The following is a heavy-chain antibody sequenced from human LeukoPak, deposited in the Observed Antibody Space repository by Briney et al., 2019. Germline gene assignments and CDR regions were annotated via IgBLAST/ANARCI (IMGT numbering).Heavy chain of an antibody. Sequence: SETLSLTCTVSGGSISSDNDYWSWIRQPAGKGLEWIGRIYSSGSTNYNPSLKSRVTISVDTSKNQFSLKLSSVTAADTAVYYCARAGYTRGSGSYREDAFDIWGQGTMVTVSS. CDR3: ARAGYTRGSGSYREDAFDI. J-gene: IGHJ3*02. V-gene: IGHV4-61*02. D-gene: IGHD3-10*01. CDR1: GGSISSDNDY. CDR2: IYSSGST.